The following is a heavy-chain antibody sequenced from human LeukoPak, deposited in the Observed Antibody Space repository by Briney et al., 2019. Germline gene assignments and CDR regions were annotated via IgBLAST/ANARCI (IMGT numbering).Heavy chain of an antibody. V-gene: IGHV4-61*01. CDR3: ARSSITMVRGVIPYYFDY. Sequence: SETLSLTCTVSGGSISSSSYYWSWIRQPPGKGLEWIGYIYYSGSTNYNPSLKSRVTISVDTSKNQFSLKLSSVTAADTAVYYCARSSITMVRGVIPYYFDYWGQGTLVTVSS. CDR1: GGSISSSSYY. D-gene: IGHD3-10*01. J-gene: IGHJ4*02. CDR2: IYYSGST.